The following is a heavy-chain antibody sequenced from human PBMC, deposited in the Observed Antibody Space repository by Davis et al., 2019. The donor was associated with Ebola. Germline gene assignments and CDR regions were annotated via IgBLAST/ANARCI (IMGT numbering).Heavy chain of an antibody. J-gene: IGHJ6*02. Sequence: GESLKISCAASGFTFSSYAMHWVRQAPGKGLEWVAVISYDGSNKYYADSVKGRFTISRDNSKNTLYLQMNSLRAEDTAVYYCARDNLNYCSSTSCYITPGGPYYYYGMDVWGQGTTVTVSS. V-gene: IGHV3-30-3*01. CDR1: GFTFSSYA. CDR2: ISYDGSNK. D-gene: IGHD2-2*02. CDR3: ARDNLNYCSSTSCYITPGGPYYYYGMDV.